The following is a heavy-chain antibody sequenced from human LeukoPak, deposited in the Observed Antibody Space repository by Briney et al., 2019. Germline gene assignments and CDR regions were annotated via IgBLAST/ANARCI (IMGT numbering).Heavy chain of an antibody. Sequence: PGGSLRLSCAASGFTFSNYAMHWVRQAPGKGLEWVAFISSDGNYKYYADSVKGRFSISRDNSKNTLYLQMNSLRAEDTAVYYCARDGGSLHFDYWGQGTLVTVSS. J-gene: IGHJ4*02. CDR1: GFTFSNYA. V-gene: IGHV3-30*04. CDR3: ARDGGSLHFDY. D-gene: IGHD1-26*01. CDR2: ISSDGNYK.